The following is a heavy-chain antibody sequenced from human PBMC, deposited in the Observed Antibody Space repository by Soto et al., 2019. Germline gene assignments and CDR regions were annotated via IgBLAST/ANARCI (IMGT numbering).Heavy chain of an antibody. CDR3: ATHAYCGGDCYPRDY. CDR1: GGSISSSSYY. CDR2: IYYSGST. V-gene: IGHV4-39*01. D-gene: IGHD2-21*02. Sequence: QLQLQESGPGLVKPSETLSLTCTVSGGSISSSSYYWGWIRQPPGKGLEWIGSIYYSGSTYYNPSLKSRVTISVDTSKNQFSLKLRSVTAADTAVYYCATHAYCGGDCYPRDYWGQGTLVTVSS. J-gene: IGHJ4*02.